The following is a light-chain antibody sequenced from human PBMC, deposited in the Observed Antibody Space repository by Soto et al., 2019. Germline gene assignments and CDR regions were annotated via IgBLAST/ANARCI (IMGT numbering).Light chain of an antibody. CDR2: GVS. Sequence: ELVLTQSPGPLSLSPGASAALSCRASQPVSSNFLAWYQQKPGQAPRLLIYGVSSRASGIPDRFFGSGSGTDFTLTISRLEPEDFAVYYCQQYGSSPITVGQGTRLEIK. V-gene: IGKV3-20*01. J-gene: IGKJ5*01. CDR1: QPVSSNF. CDR3: QQYGSSPIT.